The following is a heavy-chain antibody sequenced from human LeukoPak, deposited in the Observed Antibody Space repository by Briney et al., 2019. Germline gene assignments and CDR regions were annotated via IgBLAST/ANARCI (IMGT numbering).Heavy chain of an antibody. CDR3: ARHKWNDADYFDF. D-gene: IGHD1-1*01. Sequence: PSETLSLTCTVSGGSVSSGDYYWSWVRQPPGKGLEWIGSIYSSGSTYYNPSLKSRVTISVDTSKNQFSLKLSSVTAADTAVYYCARHKWNDADYFDFWGQGTLVTVSS. V-gene: IGHV4-39*01. CDR2: IYSSGST. J-gene: IGHJ4*02. CDR1: GGSVSSGDYY.